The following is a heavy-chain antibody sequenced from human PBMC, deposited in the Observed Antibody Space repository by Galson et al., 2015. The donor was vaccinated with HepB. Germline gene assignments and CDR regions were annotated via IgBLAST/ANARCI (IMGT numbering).Heavy chain of an antibody. CDR3: ARGNIRVPGTEISGEIDY. V-gene: IGHV3-21*01. CDR2: ISSSSTYI. D-gene: IGHD6-13*01. Sequence: SLRLSCAASGFTFSGYTMNWVRQAPGKGLEWVSCISSSSTYIFYADSVKGRFTISRDTAKNSLYLQMNTLRAEDTAVYYCARGNIRVPGTEISGEIDYWGQGTLVTVSS. CDR1: GFTFSGYT. J-gene: IGHJ4*02.